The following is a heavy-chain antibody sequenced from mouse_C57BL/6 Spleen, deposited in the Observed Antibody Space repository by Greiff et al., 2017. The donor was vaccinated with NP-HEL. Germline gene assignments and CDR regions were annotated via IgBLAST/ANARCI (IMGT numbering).Heavy chain of an antibody. D-gene: IGHD2-10*02. J-gene: IGHJ4*01. Sequence: EVKLQESGPGLVKPSQSLSLTCSVTGYSITSGYYWNWIRQFPGNKLEWMGYISYDGSNNYNPSLKNRISITRDTSKNQFFLKLNSVTTEDTATYYCARDKGMVYYAMDYWGQGTSATVSS. CDR1: GYSITSGYY. V-gene: IGHV3-6*01. CDR3: ARDKGMVYYAMDY. CDR2: ISYDGSN.